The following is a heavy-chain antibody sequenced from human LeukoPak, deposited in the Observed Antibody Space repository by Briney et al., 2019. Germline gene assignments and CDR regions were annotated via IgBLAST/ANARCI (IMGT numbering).Heavy chain of an antibody. Sequence: KPSETLSLTCAVYGGSFSGYYWSWTRQPPGKGLEWIGEINHSGSTNYNPSLKSRVTISVDTSKNQFSLKLSSVTAADTAVYYCARDVVGYYDSSGYYLSASDIWGQGTMVTVSS. V-gene: IGHV4-34*01. D-gene: IGHD3-22*01. CDR2: INHSGST. CDR1: GGSFSGYY. CDR3: ARDVVGYYDSSGYYLSASDI. J-gene: IGHJ3*02.